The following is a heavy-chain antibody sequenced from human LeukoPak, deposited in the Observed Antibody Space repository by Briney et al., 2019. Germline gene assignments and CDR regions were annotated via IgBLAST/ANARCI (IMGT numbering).Heavy chain of an antibody. CDR1: GYTFTSYA. CDR3: ARILLRYCSITSCSFGF. D-gene: IGHD2-2*01. CDR2: INAGNSNT. Sequence: ASVKVSCKASGYTFTSYAMHWVRQAPGQRLEWMGWINAGNSNTKYSQKLQGRVTITRDTSASTAYMELSSLRSEDTAVYYCARILLRYCSITSCSFGFWGQGTLVTVSS. J-gene: IGHJ5*01. V-gene: IGHV1-3*01.